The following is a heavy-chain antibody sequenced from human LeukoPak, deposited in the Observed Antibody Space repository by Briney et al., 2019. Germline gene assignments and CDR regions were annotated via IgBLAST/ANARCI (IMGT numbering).Heavy chain of an antibody. Sequence: PSETLSLTCAVSGYSISSGYYWGWIRQPPGKGLEWIGSIYHSGSTYYNPSLKSRVTISVDTSKNQFSLKLSSVTAADTAVYYCARGGLPTIVVVPAAIGYWGQGTLVTVSS. CDR1: GYSISSGYY. J-gene: IGHJ4*02. D-gene: IGHD2-2*01. V-gene: IGHV4-38-2*01. CDR2: IYHSGST. CDR3: ARGGLPTIVVVPAAIGY.